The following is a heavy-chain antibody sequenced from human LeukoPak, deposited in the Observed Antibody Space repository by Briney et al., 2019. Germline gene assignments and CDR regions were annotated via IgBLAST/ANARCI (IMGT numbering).Heavy chain of an antibody. CDR1: GFTFSSYS. CDR2: LSSSSTYV. V-gene: IGHV3-21*01. Sequence: GGSLRLSCAASGFTFSSYSMNWVRQAPGKGLEWVSSLSSSSTYVYYADSVKGRFTISRDNAKNSLYLQMNSLRAEDTAVYYCARVRCSGGGCFYNFDYWGQGSLVTVSS. CDR3: ARVRCSGGGCFYNFDY. J-gene: IGHJ4*02. D-gene: IGHD2-15*01.